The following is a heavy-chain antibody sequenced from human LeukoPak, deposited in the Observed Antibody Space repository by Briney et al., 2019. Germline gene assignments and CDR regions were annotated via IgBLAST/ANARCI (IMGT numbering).Heavy chain of an antibody. CDR3: ARGDLYSSSWYN. V-gene: IGHV4-34*01. Sequence: PSETLSLTCAVYGGSFSGYYWSWIRQPPGKGLEWIGEINHSGSTNYNPSLKSRVTISVDTSKNQFSLKLSSMSAADTAVYYCARGDLYSSSWYNWGQGTLVTVSS. D-gene: IGHD6-13*01. J-gene: IGHJ4*02. CDR1: GGSFSGYY. CDR2: INHSGST.